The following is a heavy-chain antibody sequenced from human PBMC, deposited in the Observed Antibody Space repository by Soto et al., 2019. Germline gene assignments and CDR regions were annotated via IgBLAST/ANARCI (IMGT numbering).Heavy chain of an antibody. Sequence: QVQLQESGPGLVKPSETLSLTCTVSGASISTQSWNWIRQAPGKGLEWIGYLYYSGTTNYNPSLKSRVTISADTSKNQVSLKLTSVTAAYTAVYFCARGLSWSPYFESWGQGILVTVSS. D-gene: IGHD3-3*01. CDR2: LYYSGTT. J-gene: IGHJ4*02. V-gene: IGHV4-59*11. CDR1: GASISTQS. CDR3: ARGLSWSPYFES.